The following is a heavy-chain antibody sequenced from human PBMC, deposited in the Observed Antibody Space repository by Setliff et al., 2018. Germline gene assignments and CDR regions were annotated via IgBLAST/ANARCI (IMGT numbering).Heavy chain of an antibody. CDR3: ARLGYRGDLDDFWSGYYFDY. D-gene: IGHD3-3*01. Sequence: SETLSLTCTVSGGSISSSNWWSWVRQPPGKGLEWIGEIYHSGSTNYNPSLKSRVTISVDKSKNQFSLKLSSVTAADTAVYYCARLGYRGDLDDFWSGYYFDYWGQGTLVTVSS. CDR2: IYHSGST. CDR1: GGSISSSNW. J-gene: IGHJ4*02. V-gene: IGHV4-4*02.